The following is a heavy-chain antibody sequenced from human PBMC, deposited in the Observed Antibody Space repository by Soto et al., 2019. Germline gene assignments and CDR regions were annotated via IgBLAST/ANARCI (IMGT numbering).Heavy chain of an antibody. D-gene: IGHD2-21*02. J-gene: IGHJ4*02. CDR2: ISNNGRST. CDR1: GFSFGDHS. Sequence: EVQLVESGGGLVQPGGSLRVSCAASGFSFGDHSMHWVRQTPGKGLVWVSRISNNGRSTFYADSVKGRFTISRDDAKKMVFLPMSSLRAEDTAVYFCAREVVASDFYYLDFWGRGTLVTVSS. CDR3: AREVVASDFYYLDF. V-gene: IGHV3-74*01.